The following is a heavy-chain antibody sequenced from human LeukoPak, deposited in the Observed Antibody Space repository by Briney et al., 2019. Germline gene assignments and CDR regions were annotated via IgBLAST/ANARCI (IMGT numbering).Heavy chain of an antibody. J-gene: IGHJ4*02. CDR3: ARREGPNKTVFDY. CDR1: GGSISSYY. D-gene: IGHD2/OR15-2a*01. V-gene: IGHV4-59*08. CDR2: IYDSRST. Sequence: SETLSLTCTVSGGSISSYYWNWIRQPPGKGLDWIGYIYDSRSTSYNPSLKSRVTMSVDTSKNQYSLTLSSVTAADTAVYYCARREGPNKTVFDYWGRGTPVTVSS.